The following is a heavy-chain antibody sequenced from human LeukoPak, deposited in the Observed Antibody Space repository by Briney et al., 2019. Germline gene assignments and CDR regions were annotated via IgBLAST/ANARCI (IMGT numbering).Heavy chain of an antibody. CDR2: INPNSGGT. D-gene: IGHD1-26*01. V-gene: IGHV1-2*02. CDR1: GYTFTSYY. Sequence: GASVKVSCKASGYTFTSYYMHWVRQAPGQGLEWMGWINPNSGGTNYAQKFQGRVTMTRDTSISTAYMELRRLRSDDTAVYYCARDSSGSYRIAFDKWGQGTMVTVSS. J-gene: IGHJ3*02. CDR3: ARDSSGSYRIAFDK.